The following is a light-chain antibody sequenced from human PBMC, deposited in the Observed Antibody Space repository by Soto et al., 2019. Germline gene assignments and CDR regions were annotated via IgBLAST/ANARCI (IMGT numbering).Light chain of an antibody. J-gene: IGKJ4*01. CDR2: GAS. CDR1: QTVRTNY. CDR3: QQYSDSPLT. V-gene: IGKV3-20*01. Sequence: EIVLTQSPGTLSLSPGERATLSCRASQTVRTNYLAWFQHKPGQAPRLLIYGASSTATGIPDRFSGSGSGTDFTLPITRLEPEDFAVYFCQQYSDSPLTFGGGTKVEIK.